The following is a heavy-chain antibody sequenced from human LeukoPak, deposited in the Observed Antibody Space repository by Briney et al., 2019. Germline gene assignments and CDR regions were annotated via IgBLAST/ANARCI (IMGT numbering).Heavy chain of an antibody. Sequence: GRSLRLSCAASGFTFSSYAMHWVRQAPGKGLEWVAVISYDGSNKYYADSVKGRFTISRDNAKNSLYLQMNSLRAEDTAVYYCARDRLSEDGMDVWGQGTTVTVSS. CDR3: ARDRLSEDGMDV. V-gene: IGHV3-30-3*01. J-gene: IGHJ6*02. CDR2: ISYDGSNK. CDR1: GFTFSSYA. D-gene: IGHD6-19*01.